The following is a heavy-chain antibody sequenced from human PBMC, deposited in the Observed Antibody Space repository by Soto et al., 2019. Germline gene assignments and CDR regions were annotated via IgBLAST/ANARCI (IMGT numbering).Heavy chain of an antibody. CDR2: IYYSGST. D-gene: IGHD3-22*01. J-gene: IGHJ4*02. V-gene: IGHV4-31*03. Sequence: SETLSLTCTVSGGSISSGIYYWSWIRQDPGTGLEWIGHIYYSGSTYYNPSLKSRVSISVDTSKNQFPLKLTSVTAADTAVYYCARAKNYYDSSGYYQLDYFDYWGQGTLVTVSS. CDR3: ARAKNYYDSSGYYQLDYFDY. CDR1: GGSISSGIYY.